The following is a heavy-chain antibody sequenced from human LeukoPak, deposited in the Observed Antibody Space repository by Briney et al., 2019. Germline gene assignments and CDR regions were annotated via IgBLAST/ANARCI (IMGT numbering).Heavy chain of an antibody. Sequence: GGSLRLSCAASGFAFRSHWMNWVRQAPGKGLEWVANIREDGSETYYVDSVKGRFTISRDNAKNSLILQMDSLRVDDPAVYYCARKDLEAYWYFDLWGRGTLVTVSS. CDR2: IREDGSET. CDR1: GFAFRSHW. J-gene: IGHJ2*01. D-gene: IGHD3-16*01. CDR3: ARKDLEAYWYFDL. V-gene: IGHV3-7*01.